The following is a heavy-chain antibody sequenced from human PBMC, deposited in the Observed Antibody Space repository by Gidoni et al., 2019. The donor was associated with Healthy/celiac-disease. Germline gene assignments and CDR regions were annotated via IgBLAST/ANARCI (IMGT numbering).Heavy chain of an antibody. D-gene: IGHD6-25*01. V-gene: IGHV3-9*01. Sequence: EVQLVESGGGLVQPGRSLRLPCAAPGFPFDDSAMHWVWQAPGKGLGWVSGISWNSGSIGYADSVKGRFTISRDNAKNSLYLKMNSLRAEDTALYYCAKGRLLAPAGYYYYYGMDVWGQGTTVTVSS. CDR1: GFPFDDSA. CDR2: ISWNSGSI. CDR3: AKGRLLAPAGYYYYYGMDV. J-gene: IGHJ6*02.